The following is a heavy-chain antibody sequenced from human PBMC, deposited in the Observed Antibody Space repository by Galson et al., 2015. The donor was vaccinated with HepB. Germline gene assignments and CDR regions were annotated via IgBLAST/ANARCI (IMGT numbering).Heavy chain of an antibody. Sequence: SLRLSCAASGFSFNAAWMSWVRQAPGKGLEWIGRVKSKTDDGTTDYAAPGKGRFTISRDDSNNMVYLQMNSLKTEDTAVYYCATEGAGVIEHWGQGTLVTVSS. V-gene: IGHV3-15*01. CDR1: GFSFNAAW. J-gene: IGHJ4*02. CDR3: ATEGAGVIEH. CDR2: VKSKTDDGTT. D-gene: IGHD3-10*01.